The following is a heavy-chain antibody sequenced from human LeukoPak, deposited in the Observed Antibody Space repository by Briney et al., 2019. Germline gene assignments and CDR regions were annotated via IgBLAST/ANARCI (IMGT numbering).Heavy chain of an antibody. Sequence: GGSLRLSCAASGFTVSSNYTTWIRQAPGKGLEWVSVIYSGGSTYYADSVKGRFTISRDNSKNRLYLQMNRLRAEDTAVYYCAKDFVVGPGNVNYFAFWGQGTLVSVS. CDR1: GFTVSSNY. D-gene: IGHD2-21*01. CDR2: IYSGGST. V-gene: IGHV3-66*01. J-gene: IGHJ4*02. CDR3: AKDFVVGPGNVNYFAF.